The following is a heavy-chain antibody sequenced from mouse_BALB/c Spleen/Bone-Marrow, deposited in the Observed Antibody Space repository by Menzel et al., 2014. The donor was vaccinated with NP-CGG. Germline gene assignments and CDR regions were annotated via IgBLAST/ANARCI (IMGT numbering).Heavy chain of an antibody. V-gene: IGHV1S81*02. J-gene: IGHJ1*01. Sequence: VNLVESGAELVKPGASVKLSCRASGYSFTNYYMYWVKQWPGQSLEWIGEINPSNGGTNFNEKFKSKATLTVDKSSSTAFMQLSSLTSEDSAVYYCTRSNYGYWFFDVWGAGTTVTVSS. CDR3: TRSNYGYWFFDV. CDR1: GYSFTNYY. CDR2: INPSNGGT. D-gene: IGHD1-1*01.